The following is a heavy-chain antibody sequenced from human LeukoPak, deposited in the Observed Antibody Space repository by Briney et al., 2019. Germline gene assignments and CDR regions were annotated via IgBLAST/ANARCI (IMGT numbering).Heavy chain of an antibody. CDR1: GGSISSSNW. D-gene: IGHD3-16*01. Sequence: NPSETLSLTCAVSGGSISSSNWWSWVRQPPGKGLEWIGEIYHSGSTNHNPSLKSRVTISVDKSKNQFSLKLSSVTAADTAVYYCARGREGYGYDAHWGQGTLVTVSS. J-gene: IGHJ4*02. CDR2: IYHSGST. CDR3: ARGREGYGYDAH. V-gene: IGHV4-4*02.